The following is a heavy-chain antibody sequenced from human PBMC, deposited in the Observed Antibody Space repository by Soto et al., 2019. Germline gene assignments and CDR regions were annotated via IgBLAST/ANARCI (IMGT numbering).Heavy chain of an antibody. V-gene: IGHV3-23*01. Sequence: GGSLRLSCAASGFTFSSYAMNWVRQAPGKGLEWVAAISGSGISINYADSVKGRFTISRDNSKNTLYLQMNSLRTEDTAVYYCAKDLRDIVLMGRSDYSRQGTLVTVS. D-gene: IGHD2-8*01. CDR3: AKDLRDIVLMGRSDY. CDR2: ISGSGISI. CDR1: GFTFSSYA. J-gene: IGHJ4*02.